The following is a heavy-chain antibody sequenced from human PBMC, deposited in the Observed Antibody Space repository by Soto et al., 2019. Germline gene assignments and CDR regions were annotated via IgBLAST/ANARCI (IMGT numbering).Heavy chain of an antibody. J-gene: IGHJ3*02. Sequence: ASVKVSCKASGYTFTRYYMHWVRQAPGQGLEWMGIINPSGGSTSYAQKFQGRVTMTRDTSTSTVYMELSSLRSEDTAVYYCARGGVLRYFDWSPPDAFDIWGQGTMVTVSS. CDR3: ARGGVLRYFDWSPPDAFDI. D-gene: IGHD3-9*01. CDR2: INPSGGST. CDR1: GYTFTRYY. V-gene: IGHV1-46*03.